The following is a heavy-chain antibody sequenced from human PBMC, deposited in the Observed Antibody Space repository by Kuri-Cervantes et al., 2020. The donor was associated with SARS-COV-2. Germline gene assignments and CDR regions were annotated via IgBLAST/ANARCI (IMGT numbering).Heavy chain of an antibody. J-gene: IGHJ6*03. CDR3: ARGGGSYFYYYYYMDV. D-gene: IGHD1-26*01. V-gene: IGHV4-59*01. CDR1: GGSLSTYY. Sequence: SETLSLTCTVSGGSLSTYYWSSIRQPPGKGLEWIGYIYDSGSTNYNPSLKSRVTISVDTSKNQFSLKLSSVTAADTAVYYCARGGGSYFYYYYYMDVWGKGTTVTVSS. CDR2: IYDSGST.